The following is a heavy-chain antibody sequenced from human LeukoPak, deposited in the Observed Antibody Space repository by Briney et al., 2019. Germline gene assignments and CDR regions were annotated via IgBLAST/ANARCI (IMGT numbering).Heavy chain of an antibody. CDR2: MNPNSGNT. D-gene: IGHD3-22*01. J-gene: IGHJ4*02. CDR1: GYTFSSYD. V-gene: IGHV1-8*03. Sequence: GASVKVSCKASGYTFSSYDINWVRQATGQGLEWMGWMNPNSGNTGYAQKFQGRVTITRNTSINTAYMELSSLRSEDTAVYYCARGPYDSSGYRFDYWGQGTLVTVSS. CDR3: ARGPYDSSGYRFDY.